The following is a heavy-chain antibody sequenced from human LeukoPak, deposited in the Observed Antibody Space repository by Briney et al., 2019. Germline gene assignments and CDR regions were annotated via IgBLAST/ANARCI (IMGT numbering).Heavy chain of an antibody. CDR2: INPNSGGT. V-gene: IGHV1-2*02. CDR1: GYTFTGYY. Sequence: ASVKVSCKASGYTFTGYYIHWVRQAPGQGLEWIGWINPNSGGTNYAQKFQGRVTMTRDTSISTAYMELSRLRSDDTAVYYCAREEDEGYFDYWGQGTLVTVSS. CDR3: AREEDEGYFDY. J-gene: IGHJ4*02.